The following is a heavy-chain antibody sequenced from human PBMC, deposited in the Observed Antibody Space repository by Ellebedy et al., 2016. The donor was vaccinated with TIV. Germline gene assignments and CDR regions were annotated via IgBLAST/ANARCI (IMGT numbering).Heavy chain of an antibody. CDR3: ARDSGSGNYNYYFDY. V-gene: IGHV4-4*02. J-gene: IGHJ4*02. CDR1: GGSISNNHW. CDR2: IYHSGST. D-gene: IGHD3-10*01. Sequence: SETLSLTXAVSGGSISNNHWWSWVRQPPGKGLEWIGEIYHSGSTNYNPSLSRRVTISVDKSKNQFSLKLSSVTAADTALYYCARDSGSGNYNYYFDYWGQGTLVTVSS.